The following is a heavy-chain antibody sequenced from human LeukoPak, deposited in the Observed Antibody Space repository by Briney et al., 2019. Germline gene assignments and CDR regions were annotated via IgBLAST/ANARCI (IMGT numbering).Heavy chain of an antibody. CDR1: GFSFSSYA. J-gene: IGHJ6*02. CDR2: IRDSGEKT. V-gene: IGHV3-23*01. Sequence: PGGSLRLSCAASGFSFSSYAMSWVRHVPGKGLEWVSGIRDSGEKTYYADSAKGRFTISRDNRKNTVYPQMNSLRAEDTAVYYCAKESIYCITASCYSPYGIDFWGQGTTVTVSS. D-gene: IGHD2-2*01. CDR3: AKESIYCITASCYSPYGIDF.